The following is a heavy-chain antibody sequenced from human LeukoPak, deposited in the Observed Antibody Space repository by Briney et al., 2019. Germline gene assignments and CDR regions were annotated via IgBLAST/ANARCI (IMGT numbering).Heavy chain of an antibody. D-gene: IGHD6-19*01. V-gene: IGHV3-23*01. CDR3: ATSSGWYPKYFDY. CDR2: ISGSGGDT. Sequence: PGGSLRLSCAASGFTFSSYPMSWVRQAPGKGLEWVSAISGSGGDTYYADSVKGRFTISRDNSKNTPYLQMNSLRAEDTALYYCATSSGWYPKYFDYWGQGTLVTVSS. J-gene: IGHJ4*02. CDR1: GFTFSSYP.